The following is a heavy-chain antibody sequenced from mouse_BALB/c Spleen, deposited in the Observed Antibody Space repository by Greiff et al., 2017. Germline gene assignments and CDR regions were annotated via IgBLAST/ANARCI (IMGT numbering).Heavy chain of an antibody. V-gene: IGHV2-6-7*01. CDR3: ARERAASGYFDY. CDR2: IWGDGST. Sequence: QVHVKQSGPGLVAPSQSLSITCTVSGFSLTGYGVNWVRQPPGKGLEWLGMIWGDGSTDYNSALKSRLSISKDNSKSQVFLKMNSLQTDDTARYYCARERAASGYFDYWGQGTTLTVSS. CDR1: GFSLTGYG. J-gene: IGHJ2*01. D-gene: IGHD6-1*01.